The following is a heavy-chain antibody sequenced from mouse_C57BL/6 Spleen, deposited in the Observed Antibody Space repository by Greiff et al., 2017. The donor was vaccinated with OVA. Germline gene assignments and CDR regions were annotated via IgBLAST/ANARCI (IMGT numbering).Heavy chain of an antibody. J-gene: IGHJ2*01. CDR3: ARGITTVVGDY. Sequence: EVQLQQSGPELVKPGASVKISCKASGYTFTDYYMNWVKQSHGKSLEWIGDINPNNGGTSYNQKFKGKATLTVDKSSSTAYMELRSLTSEDSAVYYCARGITTVVGDYWGQGTTLTVSS. CDR2: INPNNGGT. V-gene: IGHV1-26*01. D-gene: IGHD1-1*01. CDR1: GYTFTDYY.